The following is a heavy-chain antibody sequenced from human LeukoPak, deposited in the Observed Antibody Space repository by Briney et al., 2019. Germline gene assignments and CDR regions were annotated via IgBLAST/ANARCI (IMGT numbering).Heavy chain of an antibody. D-gene: IGHD1-26*01. CDR2: ISWNSGSI. CDR3: AKDIRYSGSYYSEAYFDY. J-gene: IGHJ4*02. Sequence: GGSLRLSCAASGLTFDDYAMHWVRQAPGKGLEWVSGISWNSGSIGYADSVKGRFTISRDNAKNSLYLQMNSLRAEDTALYYCAKDIRYSGSYYSEAYFDYWGQGTLVTVSS. V-gene: IGHV3-9*01. CDR1: GLTFDDYA.